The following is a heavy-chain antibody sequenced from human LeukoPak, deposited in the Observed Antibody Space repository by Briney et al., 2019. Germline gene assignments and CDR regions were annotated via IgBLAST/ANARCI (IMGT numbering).Heavy chain of an antibody. CDR1: GFTFSSYE. V-gene: IGHV3-48*03. CDR3: ATSPTVDTATPFDP. J-gene: IGHJ5*02. CDR2: ISSSGSTI. D-gene: IGHD5-18*01. Sequence: QPGGSLRLSCAASGFTFSSYEMNWVRQAPGKGLEWVSYISSSGSTIYYADSVKGRFTISRDNAKNSLYLQMNSLRAEDTAVYYCATSPTVDTATPFDPWGQGTLVTVSS.